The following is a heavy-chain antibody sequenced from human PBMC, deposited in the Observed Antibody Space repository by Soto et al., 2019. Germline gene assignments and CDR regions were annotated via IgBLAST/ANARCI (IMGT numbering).Heavy chain of an antibody. Sequence: QVQLVESGGGVVQPGRSLRLSCAASGFTFSSYGVHWVGQAPGKGLEWVAVISYDGSNKDYADSVKGRFTISRDNSKNTLYLQMNSLRSEDTAVYYCATASGGLMVRGVKGFDYWGQGTLVTVSS. V-gene: IGHV3-30*04. D-gene: IGHD3-10*01. CDR1: GFTFSSYG. CDR2: ISYDGSNK. CDR3: ATASGGLMVRGVKGFDY. J-gene: IGHJ4*02.